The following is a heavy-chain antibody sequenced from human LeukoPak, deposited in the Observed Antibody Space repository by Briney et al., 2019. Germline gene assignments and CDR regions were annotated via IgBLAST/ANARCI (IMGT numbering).Heavy chain of an antibody. CDR3: VKDTSRTAAGTTWGSLDY. Sequence: GRSLRLSCAASGLIFSDFGMHWVRRAPGKGLEWVAVISYDGINKYYADSVKGRFTISRDNSMNTLYLQMNSLRPEDTAIYYCVKDTSRTAAGTTWGSLDYWGQGTLVTVS. CDR1: GLIFSDFG. V-gene: IGHV3-30*18. J-gene: IGHJ4*02. D-gene: IGHD6-13*01. CDR2: ISYDGINK.